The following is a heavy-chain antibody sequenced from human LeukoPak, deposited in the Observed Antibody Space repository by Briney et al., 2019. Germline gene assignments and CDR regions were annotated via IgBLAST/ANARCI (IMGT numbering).Heavy chain of an antibody. D-gene: IGHD3-22*01. CDR1: GFTVSSNS. CDR2: IYSGGST. Sequence: GGSLRLSCAASGFTVSSNSMSWVRQAPGKGLEWVSVIYSGGSTFYADSVKGRFTISRDNSKNTLYLQMNGLRAEDTAVYYCARKHYYDSSGFFPPMDYWGQGTLVTVSS. CDR3: ARKHYYDSSGFFPPMDY. J-gene: IGHJ4*02. V-gene: IGHV3-66*01.